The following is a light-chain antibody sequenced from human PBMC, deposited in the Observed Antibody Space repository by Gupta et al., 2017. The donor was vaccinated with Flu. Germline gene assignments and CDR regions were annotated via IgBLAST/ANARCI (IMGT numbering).Light chain of an antibody. CDR1: ALPKQY. Sequence: GDALPKQYAYWYQQKPGQAPVLVIYKDSERPSGIPERFSGSSSGTTVTLTISGVQAEDEANYYCQSADSSGTSWVFGGGTKLTVL. V-gene: IGLV3-25*03. J-gene: IGLJ3*02. CDR2: KDS. CDR3: QSADSSGTSWV.